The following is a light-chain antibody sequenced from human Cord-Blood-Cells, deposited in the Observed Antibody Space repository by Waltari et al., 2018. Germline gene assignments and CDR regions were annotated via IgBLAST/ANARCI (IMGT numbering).Light chain of an antibody. Sequence: SYVLTQPPSVSVAPGKKARITCGGNNIESKSVHWYQQKPGQAPVLVIYYDSDRPSGIPERFSGSNSGNTATLTIRRVEAGDEADYYCQVWDSSSDHWVFGGGTKLTVL. CDR1: NIESKS. CDR2: YDS. V-gene: IGLV3-21*04. CDR3: QVWDSSSDHWV. J-gene: IGLJ3*02.